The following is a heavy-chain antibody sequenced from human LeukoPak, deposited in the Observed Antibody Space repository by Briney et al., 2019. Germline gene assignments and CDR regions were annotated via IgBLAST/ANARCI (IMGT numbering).Heavy chain of an antibody. CDR3: ARHVVVGVDFWSGYSDY. V-gene: IGHV5-51*01. Sequence: GESLKISCKGSGYSFTSYWIAWVRQMPGKGLEWMGIIYPGDSDTRYSPSFQGQVTISADKSISTAYLQWSSLKASDTAMYYCARHVVVGVDFWSGYSDYWGQGTLVTVSS. J-gene: IGHJ4*02. CDR2: IYPGDSDT. D-gene: IGHD3-3*01. CDR1: GYSFTSYW.